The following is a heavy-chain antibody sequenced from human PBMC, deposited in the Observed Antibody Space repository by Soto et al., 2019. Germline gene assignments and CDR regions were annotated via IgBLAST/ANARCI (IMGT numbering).Heavy chain of an antibody. V-gene: IGHV3-53*01. J-gene: IGHJ4*02. CDR1: GFTVSNNY. Sequence: EVQLVESGGGLIQPGGSLRLSCAASGFTVSNNYMSWVRQAPGKGLEWVSVIYSGGTTYYSDSVKGRFTISRDNSKNTLYLQMTSLRAEDTAVDYWARDGGSSGVDYWGQGTLVTVSS. CDR2: IYSGGTT. CDR3: ARDGGSSGVDY. D-gene: IGHD6-19*01.